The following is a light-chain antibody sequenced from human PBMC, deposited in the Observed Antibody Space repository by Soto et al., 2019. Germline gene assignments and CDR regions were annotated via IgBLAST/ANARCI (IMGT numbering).Light chain of an antibody. Sequence: EVVVTQSPATLSVSPGERATLSCRASENVARHLAWYQQKPGQAPRLLIYGASTRAIGIPARFSASGSGTEFTLTISSLQSEDFGVYYCQQYHDWWAFGQGTKVEI. CDR2: GAS. V-gene: IGKV3-15*01. CDR1: ENVARH. CDR3: QQYHDWWA. J-gene: IGKJ1*01.